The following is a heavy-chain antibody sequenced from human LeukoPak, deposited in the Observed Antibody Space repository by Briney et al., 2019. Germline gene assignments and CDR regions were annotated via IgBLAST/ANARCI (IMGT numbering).Heavy chain of an antibody. J-gene: IGHJ4*02. CDR1: GGTFSSYA. CDR2: IIPILGIA. D-gene: IGHD3-3*02. CDR3: ARDTISGPGNVDY. V-gene: IGHV1-69*04. Sequence: ASVKVSCKASGGTFSSYAISWVRQAPGQGLEWMGRIIPILGIANYAQKFQGRVTMTEDTSTDTAYMELSSLRSEDTAVYYCARDTISGPGNVDYWGQGTLVTVSS.